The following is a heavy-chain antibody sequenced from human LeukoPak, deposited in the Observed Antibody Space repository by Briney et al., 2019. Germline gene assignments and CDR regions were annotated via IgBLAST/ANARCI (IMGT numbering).Heavy chain of an antibody. CDR3: ASEDSRNTLVI. D-gene: IGHD3-22*01. CDR1: GGSFSGYY. J-gene: IGHJ4*02. Sequence: SETLSLTCAVYGGSFSGYYWSWIRQPPGKGLEWIGEINHSGSTNYNPSLKSRVTISVDTSKNQFSLKLSSVTAADTAVYYCASEDSRNTLVIWGQGTLVTVSS. CDR2: INHSGST. V-gene: IGHV4-34*01.